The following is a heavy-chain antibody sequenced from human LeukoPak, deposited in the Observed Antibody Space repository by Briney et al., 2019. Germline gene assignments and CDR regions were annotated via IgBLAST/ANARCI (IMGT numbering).Heavy chain of an antibody. CDR1: GGSFSGYY. Sequence: SETLSLTCAVYGGSFSGYYWSWIRQPPGKGLEWIGEINHSGSTNYNPSLKSRATISVDTSKNQFSLKLSSVTAADTAVYYCARGPLRYFDWLSHYFDYWGQGTLVTVSS. J-gene: IGHJ4*02. CDR2: INHSGST. V-gene: IGHV4-34*01. CDR3: ARGPLRYFDWLSHYFDY. D-gene: IGHD3-9*01.